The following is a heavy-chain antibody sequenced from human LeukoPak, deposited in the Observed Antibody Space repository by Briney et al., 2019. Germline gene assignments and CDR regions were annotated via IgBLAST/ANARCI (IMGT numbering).Heavy chain of an antibody. CDR3: VRADSSGWDLAY. Sequence: GGSLRLSCAASGLTFNNYSMNWVRQAPEKGLEWVSYIGTSTDSTYYADSVKGRFTISRDNAKNSLSLQMNSLRAEDTAVYYCVRADSSGWDLAYWGQGSLVTVSS. V-gene: IGHV3-48*01. J-gene: IGHJ4*02. CDR2: IGTSTDST. CDR1: GLTFNNYS. D-gene: IGHD6-19*01.